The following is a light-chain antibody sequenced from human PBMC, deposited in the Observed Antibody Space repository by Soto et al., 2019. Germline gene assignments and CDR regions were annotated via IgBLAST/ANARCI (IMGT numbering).Light chain of an antibody. CDR2: AAS. V-gene: IGKV1-39*01. CDR3: QQNYSIPIT. Sequence: DIQITQSPSSLSAYIGVRVPSACRASQSISTYLNWYHQKPGKAPDLLIYAASSLKSGVTSRFSGSGSGTDFTLTITCLQPADFATYYCQQNYSIPITFGQGTRLEIK. CDR1: QSISTY. J-gene: IGKJ5*01.